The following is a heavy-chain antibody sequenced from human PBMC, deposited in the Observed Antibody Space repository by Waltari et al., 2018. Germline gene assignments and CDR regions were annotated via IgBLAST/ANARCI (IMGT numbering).Heavy chain of an antibody. J-gene: IGHJ6*02. V-gene: IGHV4-39*01. CDR3: ARQDCGGDCYSVYYYGMDV. CDR1: GGSISSSSYY. Sequence: QLQLQESGPGLVKPSETLSLTCTVSGGSISSSSYYWGWIRQPPGKGLEWIGSIYYSGSTYYNPSLKSRVTISVDTSKNQFSLKLSSVTAADTAVYYCARQDCGGDCYSVYYYGMDVWGQGTTVTVSS. CDR2: IYYSGST. D-gene: IGHD2-21*02.